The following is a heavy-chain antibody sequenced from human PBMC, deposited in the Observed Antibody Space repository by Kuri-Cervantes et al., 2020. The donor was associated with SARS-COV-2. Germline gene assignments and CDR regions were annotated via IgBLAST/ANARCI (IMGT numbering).Heavy chain of an antibody. D-gene: IGHD1-7*01. CDR3: ARSSWGTGTQSYYYYYMDV. Sequence: SVKVSCKASGGTFSSYAISWVRQAPGQGLEWMGGIIPIFGTANYAQKFQGRVTITADESTSTAYMELSSLRSEDTAVYYCARSSWGTGTQSYYYYYMDVWGKGTTVTVSS. CDR2: IIPIFGTA. CDR1: GGTFSSYA. V-gene: IGHV1-69*13. J-gene: IGHJ6*03.